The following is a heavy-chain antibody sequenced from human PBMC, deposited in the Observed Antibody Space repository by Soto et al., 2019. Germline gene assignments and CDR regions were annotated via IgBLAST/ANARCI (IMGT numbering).Heavy chain of an antibody. CDR2: FDPEDGET. D-gene: IGHD3-3*01. CDR1: GYTLTELS. Sequence: EASVKVSCKASGYTLTELSMHWVRQAPGKGLEWMGGFDPEDGETIYAQKFQGRVTMTEDASTDTAYMELSSLRSEDTAVYYCATLSNDFWSGPNNWFDPWGQGTLVTVSS. CDR3: ATLSNDFWSGPNNWFDP. J-gene: IGHJ5*02. V-gene: IGHV1-24*01.